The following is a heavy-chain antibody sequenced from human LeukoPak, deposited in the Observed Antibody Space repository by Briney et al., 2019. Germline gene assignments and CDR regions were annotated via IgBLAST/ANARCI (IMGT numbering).Heavy chain of an antibody. Sequence: TGGSLRLSCSASGFTFDDYAMHWVRQAPGKGLEWVSGISWHSGNITYGDSVKGRFTISRDNAKNSLYLQMNSLRTEDTALYYCAKGGAAADNYWYFDLWGRGTLVTVSS. CDR2: ISWHSGNI. D-gene: IGHD6-13*01. CDR3: AKGGAAADNYWYFDL. J-gene: IGHJ2*01. V-gene: IGHV3-9*01. CDR1: GFTFDDYA.